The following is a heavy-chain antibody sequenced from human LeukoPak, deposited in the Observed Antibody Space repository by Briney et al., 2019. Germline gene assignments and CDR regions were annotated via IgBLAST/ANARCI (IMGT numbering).Heavy chain of an antibody. CDR3: ARDNIAVAGRGYYFDY. V-gene: IGHV4-4*07. J-gene: IGHJ4*02. D-gene: IGHD6-19*01. CDR2: IYTSGST. Sequence: SETLSLTCTVSGGSISSYYRSWIRQPAGKGLEWIGRIYTSGSTNYNPSLKSRVTMSVDTSKNQFSLKLSSVTAADTAVYYCARDNIAVAGRGYYFDYWGQGTLVTVSS. CDR1: GGSISSYY.